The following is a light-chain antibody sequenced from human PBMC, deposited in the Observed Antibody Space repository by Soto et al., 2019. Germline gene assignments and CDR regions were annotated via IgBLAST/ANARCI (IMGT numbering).Light chain of an antibody. CDR2: ENN. CDR3: GTWDTSLGAGV. V-gene: IGLV1-51*02. CDR1: SSNIGNNY. J-gene: IGLJ3*02. Sequence: QAVVTQPPSVSAAPGQEVTISCSGSSSNIGNNYVSWYQQLPGTAPKLLIYENNKRPSGIPDRFSGSKSGTSATLGITGLQTGDEADYYCGTWDTSLGAGVFGGGTKVTVL.